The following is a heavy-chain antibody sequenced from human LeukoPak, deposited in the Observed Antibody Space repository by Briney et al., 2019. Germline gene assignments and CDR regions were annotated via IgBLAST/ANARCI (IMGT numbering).Heavy chain of an antibody. D-gene: IGHD3-10*01. CDR2: ISGSGDST. V-gene: IGHV3-23*01. CDR3: AKDQGFYGSGSYKEYFQH. Sequence: GGSLRLSCAASGFTFSSYAMTWVRQAPGKGLEWVSAISGSGDSTYYADSVKGRFTTSRDNSKNTLYLQMNSLRAEDTAVYYCAKDQGFYGSGSYKEYFQHWGQGTLVTVSS. CDR1: GFTFSSYA. J-gene: IGHJ1*01.